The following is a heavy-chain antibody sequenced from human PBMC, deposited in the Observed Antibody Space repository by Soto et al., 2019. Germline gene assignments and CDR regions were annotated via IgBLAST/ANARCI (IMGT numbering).Heavy chain of an antibody. CDR3: VRDRTTFTLFDY. J-gene: IGHJ4*02. D-gene: IGHD1-7*01. V-gene: IGHV3-74*01. CDR2: ISPDGTTT. CDR1: GFIFTDHW. Sequence: PGGSLRLSCEASGFIFTDHWMHWVRHVPGKGLVWVARISPDGTTTGYADSVRGRFTFSRDNAKNTLYLQMNSLRAEDTAVYYCVRDRTTFTLFDYWGQGALVTVSS.